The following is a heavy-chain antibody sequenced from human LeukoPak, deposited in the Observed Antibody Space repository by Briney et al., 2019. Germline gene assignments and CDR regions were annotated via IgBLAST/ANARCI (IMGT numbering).Heavy chain of an antibody. CDR1: GGSISSGGYY. J-gene: IGHJ6*04. D-gene: IGHD3-10*01. CDR2: IYYSGST. CDR3: ARDSDYYGSGSYSNYYDYGMDV. V-gene: IGHV4-31*03. Sequence: SQTLSLTCTVSGGSISSGGYYWSWIRQHPGKGLEWIGYIYYSGSTYYNPSLKSRATISVDTSKNQFSLKLSSVTAADTAVYYCARDSDYYGSGSYSNYYDYGMDVWGKGTTVTVSS.